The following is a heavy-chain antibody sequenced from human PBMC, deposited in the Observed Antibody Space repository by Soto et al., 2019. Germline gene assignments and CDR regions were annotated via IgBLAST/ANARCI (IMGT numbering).Heavy chain of an antibody. CDR2: SSGSGRTT. J-gene: IGHJ6*03. D-gene: IGHD3-16*01. CDR3: AKFRGPSYSYYYMDV. V-gene: IGHV3-23*01. Sequence: EVQLLESGGGLVQPGGSLRLSCAASGFTFGTYAMKWLSQAPGRGLECVSFSSGSGRTTYYAESVKGRFTVSRDNSKSTMYLQMNSLRAEDTALYYCAKFRGPSYSYYYMDVWGKGTTVTVSS. CDR1: GFTFGTYA.